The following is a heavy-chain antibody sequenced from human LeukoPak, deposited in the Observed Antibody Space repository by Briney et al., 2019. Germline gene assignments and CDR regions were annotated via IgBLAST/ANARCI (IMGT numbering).Heavy chain of an antibody. D-gene: IGHD6-13*01. J-gene: IGHJ4*02. CDR1: GFTFSSYW. V-gene: IGHV3-7*01. Sequence: GGSLRLSCAASGFTFSSYWMSWVRQAPGKGLEWVANIKQDGSEKYSVGSVKGRFTISRDNAKNSLFLQMNSLRADDTAVYYCARATAKQQLVSPLGYWGQGTLVTVSS. CDR3: ARATAKQQLVSPLGY. CDR2: IKQDGSEK.